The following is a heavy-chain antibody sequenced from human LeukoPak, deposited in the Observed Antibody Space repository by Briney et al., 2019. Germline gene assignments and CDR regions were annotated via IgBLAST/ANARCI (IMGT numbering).Heavy chain of an antibody. CDR3: VTVGMTSIWSYLRFDP. CDR1: GFTFSSYG. CDR2: ITSSGGST. Sequence: GGSLRLSCAASGFTFSSYGMHWVRQAPGRGPEFVSAITSSGGSTYYADSVKGRFTISRDNSKNTLYLQMSSLRAEDTAVYYCVTVGMTSIWSYLRFDPRGQGTLVSVSS. J-gene: IGHJ5*02. V-gene: IGHV3-64D*08. D-gene: IGHD1-26*01.